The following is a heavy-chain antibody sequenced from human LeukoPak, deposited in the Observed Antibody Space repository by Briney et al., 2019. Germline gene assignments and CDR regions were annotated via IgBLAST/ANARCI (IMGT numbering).Heavy chain of an antibody. CDR2: ISPSSGNT. CDR3: ARAGTTVTGGDAFDI. D-gene: IGHD1-1*01. CDR1: GYTFIPFG. J-gene: IGHJ3*02. Sequence: ASVKVSCKASGYTFIPFGISWVRQAPGQGLEWMGWISPSSGNTNYAQKSQDRLTMSTDTSTGIAYMQLRSLRSDDTAVYYCARAGTTVTGGDAFDIWGQGTMVTVSS. V-gene: IGHV1-18*01.